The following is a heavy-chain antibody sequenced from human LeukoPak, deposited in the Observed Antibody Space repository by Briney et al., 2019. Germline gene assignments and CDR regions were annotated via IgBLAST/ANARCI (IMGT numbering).Heavy chain of an antibody. D-gene: IGHD2-2*01. CDR1: GFTFSTYG. V-gene: IGHV3-33*01. CDR3: ARDQGCTSTNCYSLFFHY. CDR2: IRYDGSNK. Sequence: GGSLRLSCAASGFTFSTYGMHWVRQAPGKGLEWVALIRYDGSNKYYADSVKGRFTISRDNSKNTLYLQMNSLRAEDTAVYYCARDQGCTSTNCYSLFFHYWGQGALVTVSS. J-gene: IGHJ4*02.